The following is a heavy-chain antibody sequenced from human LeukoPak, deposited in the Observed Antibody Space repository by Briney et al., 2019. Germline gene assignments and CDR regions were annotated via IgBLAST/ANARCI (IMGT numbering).Heavy chain of an antibody. J-gene: IGHJ4*02. D-gene: IGHD5-18*01. CDR2: ISAYNGNT. CDR3: AARVDTAIRYYFDY. CDR1: GYTFTSYG. Sequence: ASVKVSCKASGYTFTSYGISWVRQAPGQGLERMGWISAYNGNTNYAQKLQGRVTMTTDTSTSTAYMELRSLRSDDTAVYYCAARVDTAIRYYFDYWGQGTLVTVSS. V-gene: IGHV1-18*01.